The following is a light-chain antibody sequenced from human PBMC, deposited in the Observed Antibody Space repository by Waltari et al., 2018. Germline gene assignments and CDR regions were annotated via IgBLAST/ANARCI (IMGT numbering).Light chain of an antibody. J-gene: IGKJ2*01. CDR2: GAS. V-gene: IGKV3-15*01. CDR1: QSVGGN. Sequence: IVMTLSPATLSVSPGERATLSCRASQSVGGNLAWYQQKPGQAPRLLIYGASTWVTGLPARFSGSGSETEFTLTISSVQSEDFAVYYCQQYNDWPLYTFGQGTKLEIK. CDR3: QQYNDWPLYT.